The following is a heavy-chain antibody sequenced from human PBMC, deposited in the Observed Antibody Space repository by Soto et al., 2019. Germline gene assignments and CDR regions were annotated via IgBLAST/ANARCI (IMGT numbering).Heavy chain of an antibody. CDR2: INHSGST. V-gene: IGHV4-34*01. J-gene: IGHJ4*02. CDR1: GGSFSGYY. D-gene: IGHD6-13*01. Sequence: QVQLQQWGAGLLKPSETLSLTCAVYGGSFSGYYWSWIRQPPGKGLEWIGEINHSGSTNYNPSLKSRVTISVDTSKNQFSLKLSSATAADTAVYYCARGGPYSSRGLGYWGQGTLVTVSS. CDR3: ARGGPYSSRGLGY.